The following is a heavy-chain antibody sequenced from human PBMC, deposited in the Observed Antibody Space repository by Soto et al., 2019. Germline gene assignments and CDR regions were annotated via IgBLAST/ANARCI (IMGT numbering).Heavy chain of an antibody. CDR1: GFTFSFYG. J-gene: IGHJ6*02. D-gene: IGHD2-8*02. Sequence: QVQLVESGGGVVQPGRSPRLSCAASGFTFSFYGMHWVRQAPGKGLEWVALIRSDGDTKYYADSMKGRFTIARDNSTYIRLMERDNLIGDNTAFYYCARNEVVYSGPGRNYYTGMDVWGQGPTVTVSS. V-gene: IGHV3-33*04. CDR3: ARNEVVYSGPGRNYYTGMDV. CDR2: IRSDGDTK.